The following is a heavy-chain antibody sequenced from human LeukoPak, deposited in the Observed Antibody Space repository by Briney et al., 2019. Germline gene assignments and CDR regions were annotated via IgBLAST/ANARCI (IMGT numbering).Heavy chain of an antibody. Sequence: GASVKVSCKASGGTFSSYAISWVRQAPGQGPEWMGGIIPIFGTANYAQKFQGRVTITADESTSTAYMELSSLRSEDTAVYYCASSSGSYRVPAKFDYWGQGTLVTVSS. D-gene: IGHD1-26*01. V-gene: IGHV1-69*13. CDR2: IIPIFGTA. CDR1: GGTFSSYA. J-gene: IGHJ4*02. CDR3: ASSSGSYRVPAKFDY.